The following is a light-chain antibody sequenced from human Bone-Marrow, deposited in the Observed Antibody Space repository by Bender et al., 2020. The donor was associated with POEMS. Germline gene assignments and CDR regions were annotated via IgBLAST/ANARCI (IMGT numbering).Light chain of an antibody. CDR3: QSSESPQV. V-gene: IGLV6-57*01. Sequence: NFLLTQPLSVSEPPGKTVTISCTRSSGSNASNYVQWFQQRPGNSPTAVIYDDNQRPSGVPDRFSGSIDTSSNTASITISVLLTEDKGYDNCQSSESPQVFRPGT. CDR1: SGSNASNY. CDR2: DDN. J-gene: IGLJ7*01.